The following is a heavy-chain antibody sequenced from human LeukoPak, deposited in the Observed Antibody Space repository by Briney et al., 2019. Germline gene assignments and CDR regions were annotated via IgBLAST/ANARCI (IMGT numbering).Heavy chain of an antibody. Sequence: ASVTVSCTASGYTFTSYDINWVRQAPGQGLEWMGWMNPNSGNTGYAQKFQGRVTMTRNTSISTAYMELSSLRSEDTAVYYCARTLYNWNDVGYWGQGTLVTVSS. CDR3: ARTLYNWNDVGY. D-gene: IGHD1-20*01. J-gene: IGHJ4*02. CDR1: GYTFTSYD. V-gene: IGHV1-8*01. CDR2: MNPNSGNT.